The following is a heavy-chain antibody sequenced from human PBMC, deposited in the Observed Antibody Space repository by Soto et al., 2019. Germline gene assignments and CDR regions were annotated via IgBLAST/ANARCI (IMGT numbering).Heavy chain of an antibody. Sequence: PSETLSLTCTVSGGSVSSGSYYWSWIRQPPGKGLEWIGYMYNGGSTNYNPSLKSRVIISVDTSKNQFSLKLSSVTAADTAVYYCARVSSGWYYFDYWGQGTLVTVSS. J-gene: IGHJ4*02. CDR1: GGSVSSGSYY. D-gene: IGHD6-19*01. CDR3: ARVSSGWYYFDY. CDR2: MYNGGST. V-gene: IGHV4-61*01.